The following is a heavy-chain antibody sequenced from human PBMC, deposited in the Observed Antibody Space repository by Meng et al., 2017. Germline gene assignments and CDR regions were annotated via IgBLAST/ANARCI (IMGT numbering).Heavy chain of an antibody. D-gene: IGHD4-17*01. CDR3: ARVGYGDYVPSH. J-gene: IGHJ4*02. CDR1: GFTFSSYG. CDR2: IWYDGSNK. Sequence: QVQLVESGGGVVQPGRSLRLSCAASGFTFSSYGMHWVRQAPGKGLEWVAVIWYDGSNKYYADSVKGRFTISRDNSKNTLYLQMNSLRAEDTAVYYCARVGYGDYVPSHWGQGTLVTVSS. V-gene: IGHV3-33*01.